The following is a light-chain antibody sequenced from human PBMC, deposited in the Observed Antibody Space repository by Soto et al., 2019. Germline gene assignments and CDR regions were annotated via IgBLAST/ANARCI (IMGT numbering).Light chain of an antibody. CDR1: QSISSY. Sequence: DIQMTQSPSSLSASVGDRVTITCRASQSISSYLNWYRQKPGKAPKLLIYAASSLQSGVPSRFSGSGSGTDFTLTVSSLQPEDFASYFCQQSYSTPWTVGQGTKGEIK. J-gene: IGKJ1*01. V-gene: IGKV1-39*01. CDR2: AAS. CDR3: QQSYSTPWT.